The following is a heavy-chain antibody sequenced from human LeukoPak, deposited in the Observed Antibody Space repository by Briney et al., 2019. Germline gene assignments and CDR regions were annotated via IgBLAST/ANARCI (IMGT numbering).Heavy chain of an antibody. J-gene: IGHJ4*02. CDR3: ARAHLYCSGGSCYSDY. D-gene: IGHD2-15*01. CDR1: GFTFSSYS. Sequence: GGSLRLSCAASGFTFSSYSMNWVRQAPGKGLEWVSSISGSSSYIYYADSVKGRFTISRDNAKNSLYLQMNSLRAEDTAVYYCARAHLYCSGGSCYSDYWGQGTLVTVSS. CDR2: ISGSSSYI. V-gene: IGHV3-21*01.